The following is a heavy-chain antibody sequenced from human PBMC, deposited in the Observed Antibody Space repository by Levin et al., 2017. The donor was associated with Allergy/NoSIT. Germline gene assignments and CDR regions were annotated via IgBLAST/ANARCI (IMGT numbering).Heavy chain of an antibody. CDR3: AKEMTTVVPVFDY. Sequence: SCAASGFTFNNYAMSWVRQAPGKGLEWVSAITNSGRTYYADSVKGRFTVSRDNSKNTLYLQMNSLRADDTAVYYCAKEMTTVVPVFDYWGQGTLVTVSS. J-gene: IGHJ4*02. CDR1: GFTFNNYA. D-gene: IGHD4-23*01. CDR2: ITNSGRT. V-gene: IGHV3-23*01.